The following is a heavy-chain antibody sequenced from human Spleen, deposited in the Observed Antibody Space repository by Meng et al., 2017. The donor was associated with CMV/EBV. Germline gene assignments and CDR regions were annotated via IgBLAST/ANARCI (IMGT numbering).Heavy chain of an antibody. CDR3: AKLPCIVVDGLFDP. V-gene: IGHV3-23*01. J-gene: IGHJ5*02. CDR2: ISGSGGST. Sequence: GESLKISCAASGFTFSSYAMSWVRQAPGKGLEWVSAISGSGGSTYYADSVKGRFTISRDNSKNTLYLQMNSLRAEDTAVYYCAKLPCIVVDGLFDPWGQGTLVTVSS. D-gene: IGHD1-26*01. CDR1: GFTFSSYA.